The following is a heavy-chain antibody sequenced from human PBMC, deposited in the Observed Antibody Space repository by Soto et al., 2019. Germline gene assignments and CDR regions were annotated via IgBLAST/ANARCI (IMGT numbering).Heavy chain of an antibody. CDR2: ISYDGSNK. CDR1: GFTFISYG. Sequence: GGSLRLSCAASGFTFISYGMHWVLQAPCKGLEWVAVISYDGSNKYYADSVKGRFTISRDNSKNTLYLQMNSLRAEDTAVYYCAKEWEDWNYAYYYGMDVWGQGTTVTVSS. CDR3: AKEWEDWNYAYYYGMDV. J-gene: IGHJ6*02. V-gene: IGHV3-30*18. D-gene: IGHD1-7*01.